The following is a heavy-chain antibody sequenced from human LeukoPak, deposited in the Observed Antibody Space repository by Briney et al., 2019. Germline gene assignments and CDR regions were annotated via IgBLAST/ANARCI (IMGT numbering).Heavy chain of an antibody. Sequence: GGSLRLSCAASGFTFSSYSMNWVRQAPGKGLQWVSFISSSSSYIYYADSVKGRFTISRDNAKNSLYPQMNSLRAEDTAVYYCARAPVLGYCSSTSCYGTMWFDPWGQGTLVTVSS. CDR2: ISSSSSYI. J-gene: IGHJ5*02. CDR1: GFTFSSYS. D-gene: IGHD2-2*01. CDR3: ARAPVLGYCSSTSCYGTMWFDP. V-gene: IGHV3-21*01.